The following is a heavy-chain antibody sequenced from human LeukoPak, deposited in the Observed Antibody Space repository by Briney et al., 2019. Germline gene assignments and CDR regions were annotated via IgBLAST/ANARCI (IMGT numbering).Heavy chain of an antibody. CDR2: IIPIFGTA. V-gene: IGHV1-69*05. D-gene: IGHD3-3*01. J-gene: IGHJ6*03. CDR1: GGTFSSYA. CDR3: ARDLAEVFFDYYYYMDV. Sequence: SVKVSCKASGGTFSSYAISWVRQAPGQGLEWMGGIIPIFGTANYAQKFQGRVTMTTDTSTSTAYMELKSLRSDDTAVYYCARDLAEVFFDYYYYMDVWGKGTTVTVSS.